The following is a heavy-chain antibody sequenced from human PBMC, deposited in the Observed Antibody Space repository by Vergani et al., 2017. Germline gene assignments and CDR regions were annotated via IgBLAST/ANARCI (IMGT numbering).Heavy chain of an antibody. Sequence: QVQLQESGPGLVKPSQTLSLTCTVSGGSISSGSYYWSWIRQPAGKGLEWLGRIYTSGSTNYNPSLKSRVTMSVDTSKNQFSLKLSSVTAADTAVYYCARSLQRYNWFDPWGQGTLVTVSS. CDR1: GGSISSGSYY. J-gene: IGHJ5*02. D-gene: IGHD5-18*01. V-gene: IGHV4-61*02. CDR2: IYTSGST. CDR3: ARSLQRYNWFDP.